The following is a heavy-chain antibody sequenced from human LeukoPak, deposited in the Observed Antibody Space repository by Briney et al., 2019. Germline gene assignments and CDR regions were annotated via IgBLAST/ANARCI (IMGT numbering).Heavy chain of an antibody. V-gene: IGHV4-59*01. CDR1: GGSISSYY. J-gene: IGHJ6*02. Sequence: PLETLSLTCSVSGGSISSYYWGWVRQPPGKGLEWIGYIYDSGRTNYNPSLKSRATISVDTSKNQVSLKVSSVTVADTAVYFCAKYPSEYSSSYGMDVWGQGTTVTVSS. CDR2: IYDSGRT. D-gene: IGHD6-6*01. CDR3: AKYPSEYSSSYGMDV.